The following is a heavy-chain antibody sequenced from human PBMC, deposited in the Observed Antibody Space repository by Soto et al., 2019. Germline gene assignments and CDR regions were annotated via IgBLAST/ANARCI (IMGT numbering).Heavy chain of an antibody. CDR1: GGSFSGYY. D-gene: IGHD3-3*01. J-gene: IGHJ4*02. CDR3: AGRIPITIFGVVRRYFYF. V-gene: IGHV4-34*01. CDR2: INHSGST. Sequence: SETLSLTCAVYGGSFSGYYWSWIRQPPWKGLEWIGEINHSGSTNYNPSLKSRVTISVDTSKNQFSLKLSSVTAADTAVYYCAGRIPITIFGVVRRYFYFCGQGTLVIVSS.